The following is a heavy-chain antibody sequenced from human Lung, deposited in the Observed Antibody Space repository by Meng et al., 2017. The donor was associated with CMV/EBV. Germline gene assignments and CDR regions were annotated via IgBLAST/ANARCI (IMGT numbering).Heavy chain of an antibody. CDR2: VDKTGTT. V-gene: IGHV4-34*02. Sequence: QVQLQQWGAGLLKPSETLSLTCAVESFSGYYLSWIRQPPGKGLEWIGEVDKTGTTNYNVSLRSRVILSIDASKKHFSLNLRSVTAADTAVYFCARGTWSGYSNWGQGSLVNVSS. CDR1: SFSGYY. D-gene: IGHD3-3*01. CDR3: ARGTWSGYSN. J-gene: IGHJ4*02.